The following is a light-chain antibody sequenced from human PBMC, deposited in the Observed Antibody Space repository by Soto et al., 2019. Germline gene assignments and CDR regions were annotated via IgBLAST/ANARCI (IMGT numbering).Light chain of an antibody. CDR1: QSVSVY. J-gene: IGKJ1*01. CDR3: QQRSNRPPT. V-gene: IGKV3-11*01. Sequence: EIVLTQSPATLSLSPGERATLSCRASQSVSVYLAWYQQKPGQAPRLLIYDASDRATGIPARFSGSGSGTDFTLTISSLEPEDFAVYYCQQRSNRPPTFGQGTKVEIK. CDR2: DAS.